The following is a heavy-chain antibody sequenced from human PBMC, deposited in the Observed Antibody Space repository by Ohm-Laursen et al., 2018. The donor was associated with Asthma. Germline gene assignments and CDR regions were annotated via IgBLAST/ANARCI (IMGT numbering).Heavy chain of an antibody. V-gene: IGHV1-2*06. D-gene: IGHD3-10*01. CDR2: INPNSGGT. CDR3: ARDGVTMVQGVPPRYYYGMDV. CDR1: GYTFTGYY. Sequence: GSSVKVSCKASGYTFTGYYMHWVRQAPGQGLEWMGRINPNSGGTNYAQKFQGRVTMTRETSISTAYMELSRLRSDDTAVYYCARDGVTMVQGVPPRYYYGMDVWGQGTTVTVSS. J-gene: IGHJ6*02.